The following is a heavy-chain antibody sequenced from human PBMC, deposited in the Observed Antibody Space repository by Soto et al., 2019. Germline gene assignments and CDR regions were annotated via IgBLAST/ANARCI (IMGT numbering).Heavy chain of an antibody. D-gene: IGHD3-10*01. CDR3: ARDPPYFGSAGSYYDYVDY. CDR2: ISAYNGNT. Sequence: ASVKVSCKASGYTFTSYGISWVRQAPGQGLEWMGWISAYNGNTNYAQKLQGRVTMTTDTSTSTAYMDLRSLRSDDTAVYYCARDPPYFGSAGSYYDYVDYWGQGTLVTVSS. J-gene: IGHJ4*02. V-gene: IGHV1-18*01. CDR1: GYTFTSYG.